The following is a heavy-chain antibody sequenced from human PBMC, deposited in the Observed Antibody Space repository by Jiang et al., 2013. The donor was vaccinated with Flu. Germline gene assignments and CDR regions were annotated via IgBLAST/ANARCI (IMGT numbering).Heavy chain of an antibody. CDR3: AKDHSTVTTPRWYFDL. V-gene: IGHV3-23*01. J-gene: IGHJ2*01. CDR2: ISGSGGST. D-gene: IGHD4-17*01. CDR1: GFTFSSYA. Sequence: QLLESGGGLVQPGGSLRLSCAASGFTFSSYAMSWVRQAPGKGLEWVSAISGSGGSTYYADSVKGRFTISRDNSKNTLYLQMNSLRAEDTAVYYCAKDHSTVTTPRWYFDLWGRGTLVTVSS.